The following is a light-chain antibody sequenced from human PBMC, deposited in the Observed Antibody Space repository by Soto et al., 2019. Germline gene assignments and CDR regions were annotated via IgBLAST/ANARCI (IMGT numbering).Light chain of an antibody. V-gene: IGKV2-30*01. CDR2: KVS. CDR3: MQGTHWPRVT. J-gene: IGKJ3*01. CDR1: QSLVYSDGNTY. Sequence: DVVMTQSPLSLPVTLGQPASISCKSSQSLVYSDGNTYLSWFQQRPGQSPRRLIYKVSNRDSGVPDRFSGSGSGTDFTLKISRVEAEDVGVYYCMQGTHWPRVTFGPGTQVDIK.